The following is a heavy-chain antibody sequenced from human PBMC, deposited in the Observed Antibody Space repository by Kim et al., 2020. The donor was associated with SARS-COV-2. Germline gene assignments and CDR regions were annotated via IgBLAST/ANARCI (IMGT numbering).Heavy chain of an antibody. CDR3: ARAPASITMVRGVRMGMDV. Sequence: SETLSLTCAVYGGSFSGYYWSWIRQPPGKGLVWIGEINHSGSTNYNPSLKSRVTISVDTSKNQFSLKLSSVTAADTAVYYCARAPASITMVRGVRMGMDVWGQGTTVTVSS. D-gene: IGHD3-10*01. J-gene: IGHJ6*02. CDR2: INHSGST. CDR1: GGSFSGYY. V-gene: IGHV4-34*01.